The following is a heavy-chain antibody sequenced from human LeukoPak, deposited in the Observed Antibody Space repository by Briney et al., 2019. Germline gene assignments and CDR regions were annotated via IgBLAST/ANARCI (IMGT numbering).Heavy chain of an antibody. CDR1: GYTFTGYY. D-gene: IGHD2-2*01. CDR2: INPNSGGT. V-gene: IGHV1-2*02. Sequence: ASVKVSCKASGYTFTGYYMHWVRQAPGQGLEWMGWINPNSGGTNYAQKFQGRVTMTRDTSISTAYMELSRLGSDDTAVYYCASGRGYCGSTTCYQDDAFDIWGQGTMVTVSS. J-gene: IGHJ3*02. CDR3: ASGRGYCGSTTCYQDDAFDI.